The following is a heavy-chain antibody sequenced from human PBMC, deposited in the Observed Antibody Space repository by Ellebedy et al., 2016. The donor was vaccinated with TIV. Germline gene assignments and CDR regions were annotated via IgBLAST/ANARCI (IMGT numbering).Heavy chain of an antibody. CDR1: GFSFSSFA. CDR3: VRVAGSMSAQEFDS. V-gene: IGHV3-23*01. CDR2: ISGSGGRT. Sequence: GGSLRLSCAASGFSFSSFAASWVRQAPGKGLEWVAVISGSGGRTHYADSVKGRFTISRDNSKSTLSLQMNSLRAEDTALYYCVRVAGSMSAQEFDSWGHGTLVTVSS. J-gene: IGHJ4*01. D-gene: IGHD3-10*01.